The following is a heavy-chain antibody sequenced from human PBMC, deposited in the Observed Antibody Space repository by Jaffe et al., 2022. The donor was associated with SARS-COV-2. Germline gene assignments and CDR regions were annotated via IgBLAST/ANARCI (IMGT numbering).Heavy chain of an antibody. Sequence: QITLKESGPTMVKPTQTLTLTCSFSGFSLSSSGVGVGWIRQPPGKALEWLALIYWDGDERYSPSLKSRLTITKDTSKNQVVLTMTNMDPVDTATYYCADTLESGYDRAFDNWGQGTLVTVSS. D-gene: IGHD5-12*01. J-gene: IGHJ4*02. CDR2: IYWDGDE. V-gene: IGHV2-5*02. CDR3: ADTLESGYDRAFDN. CDR1: GFSLSSSGVG.